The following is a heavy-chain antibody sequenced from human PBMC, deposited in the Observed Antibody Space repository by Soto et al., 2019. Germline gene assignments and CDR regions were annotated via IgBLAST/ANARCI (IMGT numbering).Heavy chain of an antibody. CDR2: INAYNGNT. J-gene: IGHJ4*02. D-gene: IGHD6-13*01. CDR3: ARELGQQLVDY. V-gene: IGHV1-18*01. CDR1: GYTFKSYG. Sequence: QVQLVQSGAEVKKPGASVKVSCKASGYTFKSYGISWVRQAPGQGLEWMGWINAYNGNTKYAQKLQGRVTMTTDTSPTTAYLELRSRRSDDTAAYYCARELGQQLVDYWGQGTLVTVSS.